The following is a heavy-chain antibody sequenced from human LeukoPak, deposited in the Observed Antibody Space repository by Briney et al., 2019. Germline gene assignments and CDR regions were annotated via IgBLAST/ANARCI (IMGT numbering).Heavy chain of an antibody. V-gene: IGHV2-70*11. D-gene: IGHD3-10*01. CDR2: IDWDDNK. Sequence: SGPTLVNPTQPLTLTCTFSGFSLSTSGMCVSWIRQPPGKALEWLARIDWDDNKYYSTSLKTRLTISKDTSKNQVVLTMTNMDPVDTATYYCARIRSDYGSGSYPDYWGQGTLVTVSS. J-gene: IGHJ4*02. CDR3: ARIRSDYGSGSYPDY. CDR1: GFSLSTSGMC.